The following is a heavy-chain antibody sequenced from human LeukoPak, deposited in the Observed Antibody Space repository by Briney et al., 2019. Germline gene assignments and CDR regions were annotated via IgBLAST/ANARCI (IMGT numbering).Heavy chain of an antibody. CDR3: ARDYDILTGYYPHWFDP. CDR1: GYTFTSYA. J-gene: IGHJ5*02. Sequence: GASVKVSCKASGYTFTSYAMHWVRQAPGQRLEWMGWINAGNGNTKYSQKFQGRVTITRDTSASTAYMELSSLRSEDTAVYYCARDYDILTGYYPHWFDPWGQGTLVTVS. D-gene: IGHD3-9*01. CDR2: INAGNGNT. V-gene: IGHV1-3*01.